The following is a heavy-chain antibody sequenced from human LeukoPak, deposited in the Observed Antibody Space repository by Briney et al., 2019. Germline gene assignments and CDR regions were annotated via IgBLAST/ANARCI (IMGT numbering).Heavy chain of an antibody. CDR1: GFTFGSYA. CDR3: ARGSDGGDY. Sequence: GGSLRLSCAASGFTFGSYAMSWVRQAPGKGLEWVSAISAGGGSTYYADSVKGRFTISRDNAKNSLYLQMNSLRAEDTAVYYCARGSDGGDYWGQGTLVTVSS. V-gene: IGHV3-23*01. J-gene: IGHJ4*02. CDR2: ISAGGGST. D-gene: IGHD3-16*01.